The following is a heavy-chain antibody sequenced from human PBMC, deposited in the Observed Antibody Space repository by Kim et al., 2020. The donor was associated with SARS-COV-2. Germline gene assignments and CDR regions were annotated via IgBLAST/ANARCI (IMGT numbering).Heavy chain of an antibody. CDR3: TRAGSSWYGEYYFDY. D-gene: IGHD6-13*01. Sequence: GGSLRLSCTASGFTFGDYAMSWVRQAPGKGLEWVGFIRSKAYGGTTEYAASVKGRFTISRDDSKSIAYRQMNSLKTEDTAVYYCTRAGSSWYGEYYFDYWGPGTLVTVS. CDR2: IRSKAYGGTT. J-gene: IGHJ4*02. V-gene: IGHV3-49*04. CDR1: GFTFGDYA.